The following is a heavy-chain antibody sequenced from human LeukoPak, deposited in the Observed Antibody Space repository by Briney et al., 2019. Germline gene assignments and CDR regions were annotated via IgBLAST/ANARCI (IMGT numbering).Heavy chain of an antibody. CDR3: TTVTTFYYYGMDV. D-gene: IGHD4-17*01. CDR1: GFTFSSYW. J-gene: IGHJ6*02. Sequence: PGGSLRLSCATSGFTFSSYWMHSVRQAPGKGLVWVSRINSDGSSTSYADSVKGRFTISRDNAKNTLYLQMNSLRAEDTAVYYCTTVTTFYYYGMDVWGQGTTVTVSS. CDR2: INSDGSST. V-gene: IGHV3-74*01.